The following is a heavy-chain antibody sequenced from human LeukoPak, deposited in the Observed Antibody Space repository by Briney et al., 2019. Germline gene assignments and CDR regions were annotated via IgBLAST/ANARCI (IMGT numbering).Heavy chain of an antibody. J-gene: IGHJ4*02. D-gene: IGHD4/OR15-4a*01. Sequence: GGSLRLSCVASGFIFRNYAMSWVRQAPGEGLEWVSGSSDHGGGTYYADSLKGRFTISRDNSKNMLYLQMNSLRAEDTAVYYCAKESGALGAPLYDYWGRGILVTASS. V-gene: IGHV3-23*01. CDR2: SSDHGGGT. CDR1: GFIFRNYA. CDR3: AKESGALGAPLYDY.